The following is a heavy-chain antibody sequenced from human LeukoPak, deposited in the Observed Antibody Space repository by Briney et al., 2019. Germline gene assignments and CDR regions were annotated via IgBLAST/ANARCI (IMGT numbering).Heavy chain of an antibody. CDR1: GFTFSNAW. V-gene: IGHV3-53*04. Sequence: GGSLRLSCAASGFTFSNAWMSWVRQAPGKGLEWVSVIYSGGSTYYADSVKGRFTISRHNSKNTLYLQMNSLRAEDTAVYYCARGGYYYDSSGPLGYWGQGTLVTVSS. J-gene: IGHJ4*02. D-gene: IGHD3-22*01. CDR3: ARGGYYYDSSGPLGY. CDR2: IYSGGST.